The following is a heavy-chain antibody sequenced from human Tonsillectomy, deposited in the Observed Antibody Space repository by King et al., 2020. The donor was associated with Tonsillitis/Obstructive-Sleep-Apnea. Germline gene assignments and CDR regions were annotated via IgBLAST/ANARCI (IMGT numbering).Heavy chain of an antibody. CDR3: AREQVTIFGVVIYCMDV. J-gene: IGHJ6*02. CDR1: GGFISSYY. V-gene: IGHV4-4*07. Sequence: VQLQESGPGLVKPSETLSLTCTVSGGFISSYYWSWFRQPAGKGLEWIGRIYTSGSTNYNHSLKSRVTMSVDTSKNQFSLKLSSVTAAATAVYYCAREQVTIFGVVIYCMDVWGQGTTVTVSS. CDR2: IYTSGST. D-gene: IGHD3-3*01.